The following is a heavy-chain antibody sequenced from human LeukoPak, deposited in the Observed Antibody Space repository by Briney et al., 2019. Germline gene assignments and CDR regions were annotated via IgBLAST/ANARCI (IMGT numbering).Heavy chain of an antibody. CDR2: IRSSSET. V-gene: IGHV3-48*01. J-gene: IGHJ5*02. CDR3: ARDAGNSGYGCDL. CDR1: GFIFSQYS. Sequence: GGSLRLSCAASGFIFSQYSMNWVRQAPGKGLEWVSHIRSSSETFYADSVKGRFTISRDNARNSLYLQMNNLRGEDTAIFYCARDAGNSGYGCDLWGQGTLVTVSS. D-gene: IGHD5-12*01.